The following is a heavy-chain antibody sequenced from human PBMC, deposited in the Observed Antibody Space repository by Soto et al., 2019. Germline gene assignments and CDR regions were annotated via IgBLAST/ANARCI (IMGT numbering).Heavy chain of an antibody. CDR2: IKQDGSEK. D-gene: IGHD4-17*01. V-gene: IGHV3-7*03. Sequence: GGSLRLSCAASGFTFSSYWMSWFRQAPGKGLEWVANIKQDGSEKYSVDSVKGRFTISRDNAKNSLYLQMNSLRAEDTAIYYCAKIRLLTTVDYWGQGTLITVSS. J-gene: IGHJ4*02. CDR3: AKIRLLTTVDY. CDR1: GFTFSSYW.